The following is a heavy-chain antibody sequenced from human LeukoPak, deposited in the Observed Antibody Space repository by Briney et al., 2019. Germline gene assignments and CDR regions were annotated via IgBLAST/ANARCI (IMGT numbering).Heavy chain of an antibody. CDR3: ATGFVSIAVASTNDY. CDR2: MNPNSGNT. V-gene: IGHV1-8*01. D-gene: IGHD6-19*01. J-gene: IGHJ4*02. Sequence: ASVKVSCKASGYTFTSYDINWVRQATGQGLEWMGWMNPNSGNTGYAQKFQGRVTMTRNTSISTAYMELSSLRSEDTAVYYCATGFVSIAVASTNDYWGQGTLVTVSS. CDR1: GYTFTSYD.